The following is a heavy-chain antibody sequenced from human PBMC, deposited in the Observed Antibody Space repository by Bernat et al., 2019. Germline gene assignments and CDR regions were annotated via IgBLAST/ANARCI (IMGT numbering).Heavy chain of an antibody. J-gene: IGHJ5*02. Sequence: EVQLVESGGGLVQPGGSLRLSCAASGFTFSSYSMNWVRQAPGKGLEWVSYISSSSSTIYYADSVKGRFTIFRDNAKNSLYLQMNSLRAEDTAVYYCARDQSITMVRGSNWFDPWGQGTLVTVSS. CDR2: ISSSSSTI. V-gene: IGHV3-48*01. CDR3: ARDQSITMVRGSNWFDP. D-gene: IGHD3-10*01. CDR1: GFTFSSYS.